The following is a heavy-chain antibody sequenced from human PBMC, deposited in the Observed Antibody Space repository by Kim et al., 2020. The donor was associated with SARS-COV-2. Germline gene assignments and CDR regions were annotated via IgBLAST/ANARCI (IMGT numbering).Heavy chain of an antibody. Sequence: SETLSLTCAVSGVSISSNNWWSWVRQPPGRGLEWIGDIYHSGTTNYNPSLKSRVTISVDKSKNQFSLMLTSVTAAATAKYYCSRPVAGPVLDVWGHGAT. J-gene: IGHJ6*02. V-gene: IGHV4-4*02. CDR1: GVSISSNNW. CDR2: IYHSGTT. CDR3: SRPVAGPVLDV. D-gene: IGHD6-19*01.